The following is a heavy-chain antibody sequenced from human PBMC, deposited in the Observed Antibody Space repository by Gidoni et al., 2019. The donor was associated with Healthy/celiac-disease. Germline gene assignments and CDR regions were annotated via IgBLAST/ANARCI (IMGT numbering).Heavy chain of an antibody. J-gene: IGHJ4*02. V-gene: IGHV3-30*18. CDR2: ISYDGSYK. Sequence: QVQLVESGGGVVQPGRSLRLSCAASGFTFSSYGMHWVRQAPGKGLEWVAVISYDGSYKYYADSVKGRFTISRDNSKNTLYLQMNSLRAEDTAVYYCAKDYYDSSGYYPFLDYWGQGTLVTVSS. CDR3: AKDYYDSSGYYPFLDY. D-gene: IGHD3-22*01. CDR1: GFTFSSYG.